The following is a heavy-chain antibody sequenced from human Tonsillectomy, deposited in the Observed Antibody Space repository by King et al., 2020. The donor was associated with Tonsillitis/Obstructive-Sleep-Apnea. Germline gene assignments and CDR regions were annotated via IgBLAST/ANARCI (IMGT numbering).Heavy chain of an antibody. CDR3: AREIETGYFDY. J-gene: IGHJ4*02. V-gene: IGHV3-33*01. D-gene: IGHD1-1*01. CDR2: IWYDGSNK. CDR1: GFTFSSYG. Sequence: VQLVESGGGVVQPGRSLRLSCAASGFTFSSYGMHWVRQAPGKGLEWVAVIWYDGSNKYYADSVKGRFTISRDNSKNTLYLQMNSLRAEDTAVYYCAREIETGYFDYWGQGTLVTVSS.